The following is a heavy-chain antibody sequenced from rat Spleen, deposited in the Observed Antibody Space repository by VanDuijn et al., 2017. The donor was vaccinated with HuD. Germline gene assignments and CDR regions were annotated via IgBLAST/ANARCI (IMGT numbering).Heavy chain of an antibody. Sequence: EVQLVESGGGLVQPGRSLKLSCVASGFTFRDYGMHWIRQAPTKGLEWVASINPSGGRPYYRDSVRGRFTVSRDNAKSTLYRQMNSLRSEDTATYYCTRGGRWYFDFWGPGTMVTVSS. CDR1: GFTFRDYG. J-gene: IGHJ1*01. CDR2: INPSGGRP. CDR3: TRGGRWYFDF. V-gene: IGHV5-19*01. D-gene: IGHD1-11*01.